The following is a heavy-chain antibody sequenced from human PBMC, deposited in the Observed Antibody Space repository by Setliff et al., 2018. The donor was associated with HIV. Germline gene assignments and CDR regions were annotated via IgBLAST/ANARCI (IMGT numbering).Heavy chain of an antibody. V-gene: IGHV1-24*01. CDR1: GYTLTELS. Sequence: GASVKVSCKISGYTLTELSIHWVRQAPGKGLEWMANFDPEDGETFYAQKFQGRLTMTEDTSTDTAYMELSSLRSDGTAVYYCARDRRGYYYGSGSCYMDVWGTGTTVTVSS. CDR3: ARDRRGYYYGSGSCYMDV. CDR2: FDPEDGET. D-gene: IGHD3-10*01. J-gene: IGHJ6*03.